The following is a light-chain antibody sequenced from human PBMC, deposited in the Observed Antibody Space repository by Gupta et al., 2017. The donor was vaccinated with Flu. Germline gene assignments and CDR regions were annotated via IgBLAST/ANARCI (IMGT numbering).Light chain of an antibody. V-gene: IGKV1-39*01. CDR2: ATS. Sequence: DIQMTQSPSSLSASVGDRVTITCRASQNIKKYLNWYQQKPGTAPRFLIYATSNFHSGVPLRFSGSGSETNFTLTITSLQPEDFATYYCQQGYSIPHTFGPGTKLEIK. CDR3: QQGYSIPHT. CDR1: QNIKKY. J-gene: IGKJ2*01.